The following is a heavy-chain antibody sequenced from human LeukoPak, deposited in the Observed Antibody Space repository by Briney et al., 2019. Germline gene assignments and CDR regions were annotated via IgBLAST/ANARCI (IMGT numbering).Heavy chain of an antibody. V-gene: IGHV3-7*03. CDR2: IKQDGSEK. CDR3: ARDADYYYYGMDV. J-gene: IGHJ6*04. Sequence: GGSLRLSCAASGFTFSSYWMSWVRQAPGEGLEWVANIKQDGSEKYYVDSVKGRFTISRDNAKNSLYLQMNSLRAEDTAVYYCARDADYYYYGMDVWGKGTTVTVSS. CDR1: GFTFSSYW.